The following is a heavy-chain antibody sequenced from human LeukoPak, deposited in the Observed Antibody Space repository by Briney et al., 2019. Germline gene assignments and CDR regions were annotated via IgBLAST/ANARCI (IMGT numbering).Heavy chain of an antibody. CDR1: GFTFSSYW. J-gene: IGHJ6*02. CDR2: IKQDGSEK. D-gene: IGHD3-10*01. Sequence: GGSLRLSCAASGFTFSSYWMSWVRQAPGKGLEWVANIKQDGSEKYYVDSVKGRFTISRDNAETSLSLQMNSLRAEDTAVYYCASSGRYPFYYYYYGMDVWGQGTPVTVSS. V-gene: IGHV3-7*01. CDR3: ASSGRYPFYYYYYGMDV.